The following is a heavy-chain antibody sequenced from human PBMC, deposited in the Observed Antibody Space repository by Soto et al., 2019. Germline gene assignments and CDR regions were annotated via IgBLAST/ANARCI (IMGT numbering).Heavy chain of an antibody. CDR1: GFTFRNYA. Sequence: QVQLVESGGGVVQPGRSLRLSCAASGFTFRNYAMHWVRQAPGKGLECVAVISYDGSNKFYRDYVKGRFTISRDNSKNTLYLQMNSLRYEDTAVYYCARGDREDIAVVVGVRPGEYGVDVWGQGTTVIVSS. CDR3: ARGDREDIAVVVGVRPGEYGVDV. J-gene: IGHJ6*02. CDR2: ISYDGSNK. V-gene: IGHV3-30-3*01. D-gene: IGHD2-15*01.